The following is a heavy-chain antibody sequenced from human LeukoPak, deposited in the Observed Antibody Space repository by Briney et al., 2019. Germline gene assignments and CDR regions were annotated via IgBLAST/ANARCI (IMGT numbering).Heavy chain of an antibody. J-gene: IGHJ4*02. V-gene: IGHV4-61*02. CDR3: ARGNWNYFDY. CDR2: IYTSGST. CDR1: GGSISSGSYY. D-gene: IGHD1-1*01. Sequence: PSETLSLTCTVSGGSISSGSYYWSWIRQPAGKELEWIGRIYTSGSTNYNPSLKSRFTISVDTSKNQFSLKLSSVTAADTAVYYCARGNWNYFDYWGQGTLVTVSS.